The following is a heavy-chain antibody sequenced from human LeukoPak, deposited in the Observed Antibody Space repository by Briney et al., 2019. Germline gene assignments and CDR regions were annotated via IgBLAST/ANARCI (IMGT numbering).Heavy chain of an antibody. CDR2: IKQGGSEK. CDR1: GFSSGGYA. CDR3: AGAARALVATISPVNFDY. V-gene: IGHV3-7*01. D-gene: IGHD5-12*01. J-gene: IGHJ4*02. Sequence: GGSLRLSCTASGFSSGGYAMSWVRQAPGKGLEWVANIKQGGSEKYYVDSVKGRFTISRDNAKNSLYLQMNSLRAEDTAVYYCAGAARALVATISPVNFDYWGQGTLVTVSS.